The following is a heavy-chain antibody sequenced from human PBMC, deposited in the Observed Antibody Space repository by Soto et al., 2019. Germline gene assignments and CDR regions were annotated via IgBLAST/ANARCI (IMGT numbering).Heavy chain of an antibody. J-gene: IGHJ4*02. D-gene: IGHD4-4*01. CDR1: GYIFSDFG. CDR3: ARVESRLDYSTTPFDS. Sequence: QVHLVQPGTEVKKPGASVRVSCKASGYIFSDFGITWVRQAPGQGLEWLGWISVDNGKAHYGQKFQGRGTMTTDTTTNTAYMDLQRLKSDDTAVYYCARVESRLDYSTTPFDSWGQGTLVTVSS. CDR2: ISVDNGKA. V-gene: IGHV1-18*01.